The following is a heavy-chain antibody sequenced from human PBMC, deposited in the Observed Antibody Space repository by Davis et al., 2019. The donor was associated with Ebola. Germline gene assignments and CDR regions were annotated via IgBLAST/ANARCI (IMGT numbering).Heavy chain of an antibody. J-gene: IGHJ5*01. Sequence: GESLKISCAASGFTVSSNYMNCVRHDPGHGLQLVSVISSGGSTYYADYVKSRFTISRDNAKNSLYLRLNSLRAEDTAVYHCARVNAVTGYSRFDSWGQGTLVTVSS. CDR3: ARVNAVTGYSRFDS. CDR1: GFTVSSNY. V-gene: IGHV3-53*01. CDR2: ISSGGST. D-gene: IGHD3-9*01.